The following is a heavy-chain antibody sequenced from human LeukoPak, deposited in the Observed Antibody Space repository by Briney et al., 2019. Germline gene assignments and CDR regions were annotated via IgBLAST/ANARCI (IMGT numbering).Heavy chain of an antibody. J-gene: IGHJ4*02. Sequence: GGSLRLSCSASGFTFSSYAMHWVRQAPGKGLERVAVISYDGGYKYYADSVKGRFTISRDNSKSTLSLQMNSLRAEDTAIYYCATYRQVLLPFESWGQGTLVTVSS. CDR1: GFTFSSYA. V-gene: IGHV3-30*04. CDR3: ATYRQVLLPFES. CDR2: ISYDGGYK. D-gene: IGHD2-8*02.